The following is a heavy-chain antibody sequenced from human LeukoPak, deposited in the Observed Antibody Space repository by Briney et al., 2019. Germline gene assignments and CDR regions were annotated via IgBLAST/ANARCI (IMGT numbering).Heavy chain of an antibody. CDR1: GGSISSGTYY. Sequence: SETLSLTCTVSGGSISSGTYYWNWIRQPAGKGLEWIGRIYTSGSTNYNPSLKSRVTISVDTSKNQFSLKLSSVTAADTAVYYCARDDRAKRIITMVRGAFYYMDVWGKGTTVTVSS. D-gene: IGHD3-10*01. CDR3: ARDDRAKRIITMVRGAFYYMDV. V-gene: IGHV4-61*02. J-gene: IGHJ6*03. CDR2: IYTSGST.